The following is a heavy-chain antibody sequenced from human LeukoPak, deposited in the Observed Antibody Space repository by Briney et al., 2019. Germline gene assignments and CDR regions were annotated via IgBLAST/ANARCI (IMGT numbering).Heavy chain of an antibody. CDR2: INGGGGGGT. V-gene: IGHV3-23*01. CDR1: GFTFSNYA. Sequence: GGSLRLSCAASGFTFSNYAMSWVRQAPGKGLEWVSGINGGGGGGTFHADSVRGRFTISRDNSKNTLYLQMSSLRAEDTAVYYCAASLPNIVVVPAAKGPFGSWGQGTLVTVSS. D-gene: IGHD2-2*01. CDR3: AASLPNIVVVPAAKGPFGS. J-gene: IGHJ5*02.